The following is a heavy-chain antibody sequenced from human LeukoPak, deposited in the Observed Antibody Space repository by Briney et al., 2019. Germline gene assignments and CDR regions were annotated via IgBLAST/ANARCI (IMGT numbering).Heavy chain of an antibody. Sequence: PGGSLRLSCAASGFTFSSYWMSWVRQAPGKGLEWVANIKQDGSEKYYVDSVEGRFTISRDNAKNSLYLQMNSLRAEDTAVYYCAREGGGYYFDYWGQGTLVTVSS. D-gene: IGHD3-16*01. CDR1: GFTFSSYW. CDR2: IKQDGSEK. V-gene: IGHV3-7*01. CDR3: AREGGGYYFDY. J-gene: IGHJ4*02.